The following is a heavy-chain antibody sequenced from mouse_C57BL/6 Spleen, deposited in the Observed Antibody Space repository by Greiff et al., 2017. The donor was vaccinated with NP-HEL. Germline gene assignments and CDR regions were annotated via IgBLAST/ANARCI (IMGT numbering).Heavy chain of an antibody. Sequence: QVTLKVCGPELVKPGASVKISCKASGYAFSSSWMNWVKQRPGKGLEWIGRIYPGDGDTNYNGKFKGKATLTADKSSSTAYMQLSSLTSEDSAVYFCAPTDSSGHEGAMDDWGQGTSVTVSS. CDR3: APTDSSGHEGAMDD. D-gene: IGHD3-2*02. J-gene: IGHJ4*01. V-gene: IGHV1-82*01. CDR2: IYPGDGDT. CDR1: GYAFSSSW.